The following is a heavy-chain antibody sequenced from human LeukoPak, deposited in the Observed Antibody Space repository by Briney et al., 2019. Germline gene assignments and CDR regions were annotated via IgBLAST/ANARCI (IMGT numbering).Heavy chain of an antibody. CDR3: ARTTRILWFGELRADAFDI. CDR1: GFTFSSYA. CDR2: IKQDGSEK. V-gene: IGHV3-7*03. Sequence: PGGSLRLSCAASGFTFSSYAMHWVRQAPGKGLEWVANIKQDGSEKYYVDSVKGRFTISRDNAKNSLYLQMNSLRAEDTAVYYCARTTRILWFGELRADAFDIWGQGTMVTVSS. D-gene: IGHD3-10*01. J-gene: IGHJ3*02.